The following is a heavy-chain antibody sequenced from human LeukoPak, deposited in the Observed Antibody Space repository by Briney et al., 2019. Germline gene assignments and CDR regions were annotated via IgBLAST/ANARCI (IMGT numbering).Heavy chain of an antibody. D-gene: IGHD3-22*01. Sequence: SETLSLTCNVSGASLSSYFWSWIRQPPGKGLEWIGHICTSGSTNYNPSLKSRVTMSVDTSNNEFSLKLNSVTATDTAVYYCARTYDSPGYYSPDYYYMDVWGKGTTVTISS. CDR1: GASLSSYF. J-gene: IGHJ6*03. CDR3: ARTYDSPGYYSPDYYYMDV. CDR2: ICTSGST. V-gene: IGHV4-4*07.